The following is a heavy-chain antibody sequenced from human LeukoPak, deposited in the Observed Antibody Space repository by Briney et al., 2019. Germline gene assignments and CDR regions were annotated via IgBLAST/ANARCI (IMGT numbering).Heavy chain of an antibody. CDR2: IYYSGST. Sequence: SETLSLTCTVSRGSISSYHWSWIRQPPGKGLEWIGYIYYSGSTNYNPSLKSRVTISVDTSKNQFSLKLSSVTAADTAVYYCARGPMTAYYYGSGSKNYYMDVWGKGTTVTISS. CDR1: RGSISSYH. D-gene: IGHD3-10*01. CDR3: ARGPMTAYYYGSGSKNYYMDV. J-gene: IGHJ6*03. V-gene: IGHV4-59*01.